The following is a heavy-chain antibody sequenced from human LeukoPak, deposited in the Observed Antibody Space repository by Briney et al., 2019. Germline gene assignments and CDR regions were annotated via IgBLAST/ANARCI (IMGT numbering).Heavy chain of an antibody. Sequence: PGTSLRLSCAASGSTFSNYAMHWVRQAPGKGLEWVAVISHDGSNHYYADSVRGRFTISRDTSKNTLYMHMNSLRDEDTAVYYCARDNYYGSGSYYYYGMDVWGQGTMVTVSS. V-gene: IGHV3-30-3*01. CDR1: GSTFSNYA. J-gene: IGHJ6*02. CDR2: ISHDGSNH. D-gene: IGHD3-10*01. CDR3: ARDNYYGSGSYYYYGMDV.